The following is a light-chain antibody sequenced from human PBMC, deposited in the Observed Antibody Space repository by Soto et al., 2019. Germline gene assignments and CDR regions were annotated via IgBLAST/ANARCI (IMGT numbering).Light chain of an antibody. V-gene: IGKV3-11*01. CDR2: DAS. CDR1: QSVSSY. Sequence: EIVLTQSPATLSFSPVERATLSCRASQSVSSYLAWYQQKPGQAPRLLIYDASNRATGIPARFSGSGSGTDFTLTISSLEPEDFAVYYCQQRSNWPRTFGQGTKVDI. J-gene: IGKJ1*01. CDR3: QQRSNWPRT.